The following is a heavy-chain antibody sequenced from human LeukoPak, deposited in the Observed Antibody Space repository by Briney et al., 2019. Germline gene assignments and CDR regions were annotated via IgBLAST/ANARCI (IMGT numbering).Heavy chain of an antibody. J-gene: IGHJ4*02. V-gene: IGHV1-18*01. CDR1: GYTFTSYG. CDR3: ARDDYSSGWYYFDY. D-gene: IGHD6-19*01. CDR2: ISAYNGNT. Sequence: ASVKVSCKASGYTFTSYGISWVRQAPGQGLEWMGWISAYNGNTYYAQKLQGRVTMTTDTSTSTAYMELRSLRSDDTAVYYCARDDYSSGWYYFDYWGQGTLVTVSS.